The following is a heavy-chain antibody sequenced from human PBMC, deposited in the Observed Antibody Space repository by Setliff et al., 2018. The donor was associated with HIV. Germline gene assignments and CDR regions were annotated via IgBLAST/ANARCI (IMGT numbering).Heavy chain of an antibody. CDR1: GGPFSSYS. CDR2: IIPMFSIP. J-gene: IGHJ4*02. D-gene: IGHD6-19*01. CDR3: GRVGRSVTGL. V-gene: IGHV1-69*04. Sequence: SVKVSRKASGGPFSSYSIIWVRQAPGQGLEWMGRIIPMFSIPNYSQRFQGRVTITADRSTNTVYMELNSLRSDDTAVYYCGRVGRSVTGLWGQGTLVTVSS.